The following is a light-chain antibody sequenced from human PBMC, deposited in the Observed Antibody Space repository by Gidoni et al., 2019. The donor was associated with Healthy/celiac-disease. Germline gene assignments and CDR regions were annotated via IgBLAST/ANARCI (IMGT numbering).Light chain of an antibody. V-gene: IGKV1-39*01. CDR3: QQGYRTPLT. J-gene: IGKJ4*01. CDR1: QSISSY. CDR2: AAS. Sequence: DIQMTQSPSSLSASVADRVTITRRASQSISSYLHWYQQETGKAPNLLIYAASSVQSGVPSRFSGSGSGTDFTLTISSLQPEDFATYYCQQGYRTPLTFGGXTKVEIK.